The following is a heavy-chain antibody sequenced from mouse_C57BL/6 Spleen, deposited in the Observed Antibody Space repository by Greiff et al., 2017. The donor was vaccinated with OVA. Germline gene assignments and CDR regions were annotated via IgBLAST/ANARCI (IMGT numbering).Heavy chain of an antibody. CDR3: ARDRLLRGFAY. V-gene: IGHV3-6*01. CDR2: ISYDGSN. CDR1: GYSITSGYY. Sequence: EVQLVESGPGLVKPSQSLSLTCSVTGYSITSGYYWNWIRQFPGNKLEWMGYISYDGSNNYNPSLKNRISITRDTSKNQFFLKLNSVTTEDTATYYWARDRLLRGFAYWGQGTLVTVSA. J-gene: IGHJ3*01.